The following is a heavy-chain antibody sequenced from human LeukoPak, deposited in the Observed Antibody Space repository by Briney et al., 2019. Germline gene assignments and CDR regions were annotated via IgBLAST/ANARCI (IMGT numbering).Heavy chain of an antibody. V-gene: IGHV3-74*01. CDR1: GFTFNNYW. J-gene: IGHJ4*02. D-gene: IGHD5-12*01. CDR2: INSDGSST. CDR3: GREGGYDDYYFDY. Sequence: GGSLRLSCAASGFTFNNYWMHWVRQAPGKGLVWVSRINSDGSSTTYADSVKGRFTISRDNATNTVYLQMNRLIATDTAVYYCGREGGYDDYYFDYRGQGTLVTVSS.